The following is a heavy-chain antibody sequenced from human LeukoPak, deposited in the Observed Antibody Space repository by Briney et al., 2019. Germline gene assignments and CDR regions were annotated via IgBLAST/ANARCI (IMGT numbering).Heavy chain of an antibody. CDR3: AKGNYGDYFQH. CDR1: GFTFSSYE. Sequence: GGSLRLSCAASGFTFSSYEMNWVRQAPGKGLEWVSYISSSGSTIYYADSVKGRFTISRDNAKNSLYLQMNSLRAEDTAVYYCAKGNYGDYFQHWGQGTLVTVSS. D-gene: IGHD4-11*01. V-gene: IGHV3-48*03. J-gene: IGHJ1*01. CDR2: ISSSGSTI.